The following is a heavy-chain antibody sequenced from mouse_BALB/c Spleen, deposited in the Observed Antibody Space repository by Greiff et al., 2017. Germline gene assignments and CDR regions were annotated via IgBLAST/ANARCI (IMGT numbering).Heavy chain of an antibody. V-gene: IGHV2-4-1*01. D-gene: IGHD1-1*01. CDR3: ASTTVVDPWYFDV. CDR2: IWSGGST. Sequence: VQLVESGPGLVQPSQSLSITCTVSGFSLTSYGVHWVRQSPGKGLEWLGVIWSGGSTDYNAAFISRLSISKDNSKSQVFFKMNSLQADDTAIYYCASTTVVDPWYFDVWGAGTTVTVSS. J-gene: IGHJ1*01. CDR1: GFSLTSYG.